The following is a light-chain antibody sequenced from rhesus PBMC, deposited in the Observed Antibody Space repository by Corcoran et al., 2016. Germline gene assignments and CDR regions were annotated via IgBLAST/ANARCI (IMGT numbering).Light chain of an antibody. V-gene: IGKV1-21*01. CDR3: QQYNSAPPT. CDR2: TAS. J-gene: IGKJ1*01. CDR1: QGISSW. Sequence: DIQMTQSPSSLSASVGDRVTITCRATQGISSWLAWYQQKPGKAPKLLIYTASSLPSGVPSRFSGIGPGTDFTLPISSLQPEDFAIYYCQQYNSAPPTFGQGTKVEIK.